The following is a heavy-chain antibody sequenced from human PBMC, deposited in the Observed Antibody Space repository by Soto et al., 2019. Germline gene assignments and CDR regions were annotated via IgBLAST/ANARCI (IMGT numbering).Heavy chain of an antibody. CDR2: IYWDDDQ. Sequence: QITLKESGPPLVRPAQTLTLTCAFSGFSLTTTSMGVAWIRQPPGKALEWLALIYWDDDQRYSPSLKDRLTISTETSRSRVVLTISNMNPEDTGTYFCAHAGDYALLSFDHWGPGTLVTVSS. V-gene: IGHV2-5*02. D-gene: IGHD4-17*01. J-gene: IGHJ4*02. CDR3: AHAGDYALLSFDH. CDR1: GFSLTTTSMG.